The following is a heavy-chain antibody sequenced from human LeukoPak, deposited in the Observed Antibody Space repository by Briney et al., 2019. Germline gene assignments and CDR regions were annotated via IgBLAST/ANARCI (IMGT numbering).Heavy chain of an antibody. J-gene: IGHJ4*02. Sequence: SETLSLTCTVSGGSINNYYWSWIRQPPGKGLEWIGYIYYSGSTNYNPSLKSRVTISVDTSKNQFSLKLSSVTAADTAVYYCARESTYYYGSGRHEFDYWGQGTLVTVSS. D-gene: IGHD3-10*01. CDR3: ARESTYYYGSGRHEFDY. CDR1: GGSINNYY. V-gene: IGHV4-59*01. CDR2: IYYSGST.